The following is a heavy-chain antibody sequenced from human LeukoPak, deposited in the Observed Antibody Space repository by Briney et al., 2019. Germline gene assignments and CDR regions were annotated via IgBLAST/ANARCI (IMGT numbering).Heavy chain of an antibody. Sequence: GGSLRLSCAASGFTFTSYAMNWVRQAPGKGLEWGSAISDSGSNTYYADSVKGRFSISRDNSKNTLYLHMNSLRAEDTAVYYCAKDGDPTVTTDFDYWGQGTLVTVSS. CDR3: AKDGDPTVTTDFDY. CDR2: ISDSGSNT. CDR1: GFTFTSYA. D-gene: IGHD4-17*01. J-gene: IGHJ4*02. V-gene: IGHV3-23*01.